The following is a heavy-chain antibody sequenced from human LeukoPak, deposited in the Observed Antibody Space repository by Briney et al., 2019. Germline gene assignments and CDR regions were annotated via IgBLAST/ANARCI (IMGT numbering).Heavy chain of an antibody. D-gene: IGHD6-6*01. V-gene: IGHV3-74*01. CDR2: INGDGSST. Sequence: PGGSPRLSCAASGFTFSSYWMHWVRQAPGKGLAWVSRINGDGSSTSNADSVKGRFTISRDNAKNTLYLQMNSLRAEDTAVYYCAREYSSSLTYWGQGTLVTVSS. CDR3: AREYSSSLTY. J-gene: IGHJ4*02. CDR1: GFTFSSYW.